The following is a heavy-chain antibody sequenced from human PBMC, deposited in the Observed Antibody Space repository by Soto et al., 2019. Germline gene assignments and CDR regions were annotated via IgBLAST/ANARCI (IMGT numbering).Heavy chain of an antibody. Sequence: SETLSLTCTVSGGSISSYYWSWIRQPPGKGLEWIGYIYYSGSTNYNPSLKSRVTISVDTSKNQFSLKLSSVTAEDTAVYYCAKAMEWLLLLIDYWGQGTLVTVSS. J-gene: IGHJ4*02. D-gene: IGHD3-3*01. CDR2: IYYSGST. V-gene: IGHV4-59*12. CDR1: GGSISSYY. CDR3: AKAMEWLLLLIDY.